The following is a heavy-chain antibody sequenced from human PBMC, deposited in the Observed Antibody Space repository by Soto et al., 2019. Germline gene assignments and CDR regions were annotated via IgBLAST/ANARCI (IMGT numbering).Heavy chain of an antibody. CDR3: ARHKWLIHYYYGMDV. CDR1: GGSFSGYY. J-gene: IGHJ6*02. Sequence: QVQLQQWGAGLLKPSETLSLTCAVYGGSFSGYYWCWIRQPPGKGLEWIGEINHSGSTNYNPSLKSRVTISVDTSKNQFSLKLSSVTAADTAVYYCARHKWLIHYYYGMDVWGQGTTVTVSS. CDR2: INHSGST. V-gene: IGHV4-34*01. D-gene: IGHD6-19*01.